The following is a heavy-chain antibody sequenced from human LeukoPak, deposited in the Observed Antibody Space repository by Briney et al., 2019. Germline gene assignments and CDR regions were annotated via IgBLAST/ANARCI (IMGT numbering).Heavy chain of an antibody. CDR1: GYTFTSYY. CDR3: ARDPGGSYFDY. J-gene: IGHJ4*02. Sequence: GASVKVSCKASGYTFTSYYMHWVRQAPGQGLEWMGIINPSGGSTSYAQKFQGRVTMTRDMSTSTAYMELSRLRSDDTAVYYCARDPGGSYFDYWGQGTLVTVSS. D-gene: IGHD1-26*01. V-gene: IGHV1-46*01. CDR2: INPSGGST.